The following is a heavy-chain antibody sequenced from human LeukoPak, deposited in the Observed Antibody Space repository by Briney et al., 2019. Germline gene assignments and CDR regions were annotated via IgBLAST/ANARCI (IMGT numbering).Heavy chain of an antibody. J-gene: IGHJ6*03. CDR1: GYTFTSYG. V-gene: IGHV1-18*01. D-gene: IGHD3-16*01. Sequence: EASVKVSCKASGYTFTSYGISWVRQAPGQGLEWMGWISAYNGNTNYAQKLQGRVTMTTDTSTSTAYMELRSLRSDDTAVYYCARGVPQGTFGYYYYMDVWGKGTTVTVSS. CDR3: ARGVPQGTFGYYYYMDV. CDR2: ISAYNGNT.